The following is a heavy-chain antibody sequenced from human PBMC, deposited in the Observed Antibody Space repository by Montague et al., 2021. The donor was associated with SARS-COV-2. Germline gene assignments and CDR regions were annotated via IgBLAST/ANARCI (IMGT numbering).Heavy chain of an antibody. CDR3: ARRTYDILTGYDYGMDV. CDR1: GFSLSTSGMC. J-gene: IGHJ6*02. V-gene: IGHV2-70*11. CDR2: IDWDDDK. D-gene: IGHD3-9*01. Sequence: PALVKPTQTLTLTCTFSGFSLSTSGMCVSWIRQPPGKALEWPARIDWDDDKYYSTSLKTRLTISEDTSKNQVVLTMTNMDPVDTATYYCARRTYDILTGYDYGMDVWGQGTTVTVSS.